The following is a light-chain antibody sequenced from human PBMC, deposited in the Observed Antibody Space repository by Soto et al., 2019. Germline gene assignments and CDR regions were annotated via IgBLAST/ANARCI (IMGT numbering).Light chain of an antibody. CDR2: GAS. CDR3: QQLNSYPLT. V-gene: IGKV1-9*01. CDR1: QGISSY. Sequence: IQLTQSPSSLSASVGDRVTITCRASQGISSYLAWYQQKPGKAPKLLIYGASTLQSGVPSRFSGSGSGTDFTLTISSLQPEDFATYDCQQLNSYPLTFGPGTKVDI. J-gene: IGKJ3*01.